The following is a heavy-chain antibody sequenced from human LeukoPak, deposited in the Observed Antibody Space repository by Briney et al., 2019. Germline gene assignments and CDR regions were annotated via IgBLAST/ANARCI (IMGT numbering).Heavy chain of an antibody. CDR1: GGSISSYY. D-gene: IGHD6-13*01. J-gene: IGHJ5*02. V-gene: IGHV4-4*07. CDR3: AKPYSSSWYSPGYNWFDP. Sequence: SETLSLTCTVSGGSISSYYWSWIRQPAGKGLEWIGRICTSGSTNYNPSLKSRVTMSVDTSKNQFSLKLSSVTAADTAVYYCAKPYSSSWYSPGYNWFDPWGQGTLVTVSS. CDR2: ICTSGST.